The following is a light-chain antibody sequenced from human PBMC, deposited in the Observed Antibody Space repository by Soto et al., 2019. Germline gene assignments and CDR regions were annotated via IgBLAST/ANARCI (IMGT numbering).Light chain of an antibody. V-gene: IGKV1-5*01. CDR3: QEYTTYSRT. J-gene: IGKJ1*01. CDR1: QSISSW. CDR2: DAS. Sequence: DIQMTQSPSTLSASVGDRVTITCRASQSISSWLAWYQQKPGKAPKVLIYDASTLESGVPSRFSGGVSGTEFTLTITCLQPDDFATYYCQEYTTYSRTFGQGTKVEVK.